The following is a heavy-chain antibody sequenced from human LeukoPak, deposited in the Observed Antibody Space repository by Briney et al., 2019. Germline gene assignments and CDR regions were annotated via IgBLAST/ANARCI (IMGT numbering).Heavy chain of an antibody. CDR1: GFTFSSYS. D-gene: IGHD1-20*01. Sequence: PGGSLRLSCAASGFTFSSYSMNWVRQAPGKGLEWVSSISSSSSYIYYADSVKGRFTISRDNAKNSLYLQMNSLRAEDTAVYYCARLGITGVVDAFDIWGQGTMVTVSS. V-gene: IGHV3-21*01. CDR2: ISSSSSYI. J-gene: IGHJ3*02. CDR3: ARLGITGVVDAFDI.